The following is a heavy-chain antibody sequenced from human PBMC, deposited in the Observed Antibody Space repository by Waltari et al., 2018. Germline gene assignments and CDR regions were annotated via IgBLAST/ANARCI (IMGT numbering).Heavy chain of an antibody. D-gene: IGHD3-22*01. V-gene: IGHV4-34*01. CDR1: GGYFSGYY. Sequence: QVQLQQWGAGLLKPSETLSFTCAVYGGYFSGYYWSWTRQPPGKGLEWIGQINHSGSTHYNPSLKSRVTISVDTSKNQFSRKLSSVTAADTAVYYCARGLTGGYYPRLDWFDPWGQGTLVIVSS. CDR3: ARGLTGGYYPRLDWFDP. J-gene: IGHJ5*02. CDR2: INHSGST.